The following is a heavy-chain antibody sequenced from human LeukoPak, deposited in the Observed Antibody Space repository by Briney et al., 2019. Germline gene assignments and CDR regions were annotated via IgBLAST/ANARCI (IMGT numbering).Heavy chain of an antibody. CDR2: IYHSGST. CDR1: GGSISSSNW. CDR3: ARYSGSYLYYFDY. Sequence: SETLSLTCAVSGGSISSSNWWSWVRQPPGKGLEWIGEIYHSGSTNYNPSLKSRVTISVDKSKNQFSLKLSSVTAADTAVYYCARYSGSYLYYFDYWGQGTLVTVSS. J-gene: IGHJ4*02. V-gene: IGHV4-4*02. D-gene: IGHD1-26*01.